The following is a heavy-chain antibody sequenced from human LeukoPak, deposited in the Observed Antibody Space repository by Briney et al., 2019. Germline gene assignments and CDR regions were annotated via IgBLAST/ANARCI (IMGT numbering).Heavy chain of an antibody. J-gene: IGHJ5*02. CDR3: ASNYYDSSGYDVSFNWFDP. Sequence: SETLSLTCTVSGGSISSYYWSWIRQPPGKGLEWIGYIYYSGSTNYNPSLKSRVTISVDTSKNQFSLKLSSVTAADTAVYYCASNYYDSSGYDVSFNWFDPWGQGTLVTVSS. CDR2: IYYSGST. CDR1: GGSISSYY. D-gene: IGHD3-22*01. V-gene: IGHV4-59*12.